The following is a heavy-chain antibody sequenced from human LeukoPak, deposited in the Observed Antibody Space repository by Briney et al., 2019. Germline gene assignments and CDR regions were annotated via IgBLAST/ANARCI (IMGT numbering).Heavy chain of an antibody. CDR3: ARALRVYSASDELRYYCYMDV. D-gene: IGHD5-12*01. CDR1: GGSLRSYY. J-gene: IGHJ6*03. V-gene: IGHV4-59*01. CDR2: IYYSGCT. Sequence: SETLSLTCTVSGGSLRSYYWSWIRQSPGKGLEWIVYIYYSGCTTYNSSLKSRVTILLDTSKNQFSLRLSSVTAADTAVYDCARALRVYSASDELRYYCYMDVWGKGTTVTISS.